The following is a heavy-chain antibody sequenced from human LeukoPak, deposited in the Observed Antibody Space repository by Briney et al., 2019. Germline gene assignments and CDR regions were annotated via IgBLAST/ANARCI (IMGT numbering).Heavy chain of an antibody. D-gene: IGHD5-18*01. J-gene: IGHJ6*02. V-gene: IGHV4-31*03. Sequence: SETLSLTCTVSGGSISSGSYYWSRIRQHPGKGLEWIGHIYNSGSTYYNPSLQSRVTISVDTSKNQFSLKLSSVTAADTALYYCARAVRNTAMVYYYNGMDVWGQGTTVTVSS. CDR3: ARAVRNTAMVYYYNGMDV. CDR1: GGSISSGSYY. CDR2: IYNSGST.